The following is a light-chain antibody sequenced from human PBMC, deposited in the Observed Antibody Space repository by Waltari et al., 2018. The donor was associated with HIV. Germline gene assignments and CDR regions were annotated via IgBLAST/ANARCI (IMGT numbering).Light chain of an antibody. J-gene: IGLJ2*01. Sequence: SVSVALGQTARVICGGNNIGSKSVHWYQQKPGQAPVLVIYRDSNRPSGIPERFSGSNSGNTATLTISRAQAGDEADYYCQVWDSNTVIFGGGTRLTVL. CDR2: RDS. V-gene: IGLV3-9*01. CDR3: QVWDSNTVI. CDR1: NIGSKS.